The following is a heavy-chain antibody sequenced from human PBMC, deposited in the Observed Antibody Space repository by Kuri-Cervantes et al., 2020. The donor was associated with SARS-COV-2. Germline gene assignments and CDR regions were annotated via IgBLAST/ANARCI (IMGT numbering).Heavy chain of an antibody. CDR2: IYTSGST. CDR3: ARDPSAGPNWFDP. CDR1: GGSISSGSYY. J-gene: IGHJ5*02. D-gene: IGHD6-13*01. V-gene: IGHV4-61*02. Sequence: LRLSCTVSGGSISSGSYYWSWIRQPAGKGLEWIGRIYTSGSTNYNPSLKSRVTMSVDTSKNQFSLKLSSVTAADTAVYYCARDPSAGPNWFDPWGQGTLVTVSS.